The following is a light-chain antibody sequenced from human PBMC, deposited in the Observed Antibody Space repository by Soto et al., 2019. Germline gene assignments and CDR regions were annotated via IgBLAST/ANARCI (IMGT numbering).Light chain of an antibody. CDR1: SSNIGSNA. J-gene: IGLJ2*01. CDR3: AARDDSLNGVV. V-gene: IGLV1-36*01. CDR2: YDD. Sequence: QSVLTQPPSVSEAPRQRVTISCSGSSSNIGSNAVNWYQQFPGKAPKLLIYYDDLLPSGVSDRFSGSKSGTSASLAISGLQSEDEADYYCAARDDSLNGVVFGGGTQLTVL.